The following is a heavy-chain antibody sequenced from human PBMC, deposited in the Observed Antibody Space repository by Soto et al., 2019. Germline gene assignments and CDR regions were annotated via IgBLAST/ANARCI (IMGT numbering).Heavy chain of an antibody. CDR1: GFTFTDYW. V-gene: IGHV3-7*01. J-gene: IGHJ4*02. CDR2: IKQDGSET. D-gene: IGHD3-22*01. Sequence: GGSLRLSCACAGFTFTDYWMSWIRRAPGKGLEWVANIKQDGSETKYVDSVKGRFTISRDNAKNTLYLQMSSLRAEDTAVYYCARGAYYYDSSGLSVWGQGTRVTVSS. CDR3: ARGAYYYDSSGLSV.